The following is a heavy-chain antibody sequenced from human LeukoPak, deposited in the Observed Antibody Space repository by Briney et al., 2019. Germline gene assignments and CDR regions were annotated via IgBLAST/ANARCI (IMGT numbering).Heavy chain of an antibody. Sequence: GGSQRLSCAASGFTFSNAWMSWVRQAPGKGLEWVGRIKKKTDGGTPDYAAPVKGRFTISRDDSKNTLYLQMNSLKTEDTAVYYCTGVSRSSWYDYWGQGTLVTVSS. CDR3: TGVSRSSWYDY. D-gene: IGHD6-13*01. J-gene: IGHJ4*02. V-gene: IGHV3-15*01. CDR2: IKKKTDGGTP. CDR1: GFTFSNAW.